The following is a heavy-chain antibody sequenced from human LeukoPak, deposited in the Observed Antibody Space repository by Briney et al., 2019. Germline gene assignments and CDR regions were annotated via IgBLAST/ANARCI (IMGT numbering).Heavy chain of an antibody. CDR3: TRQIAVAHDWFDP. J-gene: IGHJ5*02. CDR1: GFTFSGSA. V-gene: IGHV3-73*01. CDR2: IRSRAKSYAT. Sequence: GGSLRLSCAASGFTFSGSAMHWVRQASGKGLEWVGRIRSRAKSYATAYAASVKGRFTISRDDSKNTAYLQMNSLKTEDTAVYYCTRQIAVAHDWFDPWGQGTLVTVSS. D-gene: IGHD6-19*01.